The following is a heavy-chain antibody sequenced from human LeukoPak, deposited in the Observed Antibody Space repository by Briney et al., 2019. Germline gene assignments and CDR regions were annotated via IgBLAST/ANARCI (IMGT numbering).Heavy chain of an antibody. CDR2: IKKTGSET. Sequence: GGSLRLSCAASGFTVSSNYMSWVRQAPGKGLEWVAYIKKTGSETYYVDSVKGRFTITRDNTRNSLFLQMYSLRAEDTAVYFCAREDGYCSGGNCYSYFDSWGQGTLVTVSS. J-gene: IGHJ4*02. CDR3: AREDGYCSGGNCYSYFDS. D-gene: IGHD2-15*01. V-gene: IGHV3-7*01. CDR1: GFTVSSNY.